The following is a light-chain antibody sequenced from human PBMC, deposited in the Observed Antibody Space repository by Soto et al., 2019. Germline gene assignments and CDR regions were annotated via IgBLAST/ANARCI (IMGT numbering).Light chain of an antibody. CDR3: SSYTSSSTLYG. V-gene: IGLV2-14*01. J-gene: IGLJ1*01. CDR1: SSDVGGYNY. CDR2: DVS. Sequence: HSALTQPASVSGSPGQSITISCTGTSSDVGGYNYVSWYQQHPGKAPKLMIYDVSNRPSGVSNRFSGSKSGNTASLTISGLQAEDEADYYCSSYTSSSTLYGFGTGTKATVL.